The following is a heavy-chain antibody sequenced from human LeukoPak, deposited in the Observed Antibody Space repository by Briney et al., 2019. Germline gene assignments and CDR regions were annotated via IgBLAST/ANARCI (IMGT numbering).Heavy chain of an antibody. CDR1: GGTLSSYA. V-gene: IGHV1-69*05. J-gene: IGHJ5*02. CDR3: ARSEAAAGTWYNWFDP. CDR2: IIPIFGTA. D-gene: IGHD6-13*01. Sequence: ASVKVSCKASGGTLSSYAISWVRQAPGQGLEWMGGIIPIFGTANYAQKFQGRVTITTDESTSTAYMELSSLRSEDTAVYYCARSEAAAGTWYNWFDPWGQGTLVTVSS.